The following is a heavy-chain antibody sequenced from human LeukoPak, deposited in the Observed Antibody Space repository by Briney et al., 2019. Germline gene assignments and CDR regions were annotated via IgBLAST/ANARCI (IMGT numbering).Heavy chain of an antibody. Sequence: GGSLRLSCAASGFTYDDHGMSWVRQVPGKGLEWVSGINWNGGSTGYADSVKGRFTISRDNAKNSLYLQMNSLRAEDTALYYCAGGDRNGWYFDYWGQGTLVTVSS. CDR1: GFTYDDHG. J-gene: IGHJ4*02. CDR2: INWNGGST. CDR3: AGGDRNGWYFDY. D-gene: IGHD6-19*01. V-gene: IGHV3-20*04.